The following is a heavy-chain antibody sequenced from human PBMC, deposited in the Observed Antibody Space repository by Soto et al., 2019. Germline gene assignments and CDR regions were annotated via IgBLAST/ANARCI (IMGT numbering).Heavy chain of an antibody. CDR1: GGTFSSYA. CDR2: IIPIFGTA. J-gene: IGHJ2*01. D-gene: IGHD4-17*01. Sequence: QVQLVQSGAGVKKPGSSVNVSCKASGGTFSSYAISWVRQAPGQGLEWMGGIIPIFGTANYAQKFQGRVTITADESTSTAYMELSSLRSEDTAVYYCARGGLDYGDLYWYFDLWGRGTLVTVSS. CDR3: ARGGLDYGDLYWYFDL. V-gene: IGHV1-69*01.